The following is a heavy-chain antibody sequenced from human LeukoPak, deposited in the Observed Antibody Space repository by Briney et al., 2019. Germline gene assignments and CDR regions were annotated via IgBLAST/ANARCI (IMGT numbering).Heavy chain of an antibody. Sequence: GGSLRLSCAASGFTFSSYSMTWVRQAPGKGLEWVSSISTTNYILYADSVKGRFTISRDDAKNSLYLQMSSLRAEDTAVYYCARDQFGKGNWFDPGGQGTLVTVSS. CDR1: GFTFSSYS. J-gene: IGHJ5*02. D-gene: IGHD3-10*01. CDR3: ARDQFGKGNWFDP. CDR2: ISTTNYI. V-gene: IGHV3-21*01.